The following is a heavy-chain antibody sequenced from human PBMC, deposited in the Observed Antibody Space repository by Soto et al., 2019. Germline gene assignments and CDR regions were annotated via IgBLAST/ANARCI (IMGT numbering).Heavy chain of an antibody. V-gene: IGHV3-23*01. J-gene: IGHJ4*02. CDR3: AKDEEDSYYFDY. Sequence: GSLRLSCAASGFTFSSYAMSWVRQAPGKGLEWVSAISGSGGSTYYADSVKGRFTISRDNSKNTLYLQMNSLRAEDTAVYYCAKDEEDSYYFDYWGQGTLVTVSS. CDR2: ISGSGGST. CDR1: GFTFSSYA.